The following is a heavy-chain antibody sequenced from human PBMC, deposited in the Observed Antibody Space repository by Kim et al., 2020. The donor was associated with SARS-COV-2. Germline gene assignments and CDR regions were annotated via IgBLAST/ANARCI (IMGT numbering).Heavy chain of an antibody. CDR2: INPNSGGT. D-gene: IGHD6-13*01. Sequence: ASVKVSCKASGYTFTGYYMHWVRQAPGQGLEWMGRINPNSGGTNYAQKFQGRVTMTRDTSISTAYMELSRLRSDDTAVYYCAREGIATPGNYYYGMDVWGQGTTVTVPS. V-gene: IGHV1-2*06. J-gene: IGHJ6*02. CDR1: GYTFTGYY. CDR3: AREGIATPGNYYYGMDV.